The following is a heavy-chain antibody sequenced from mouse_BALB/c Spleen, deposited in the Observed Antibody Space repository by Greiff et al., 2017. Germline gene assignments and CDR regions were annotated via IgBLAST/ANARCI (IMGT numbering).Heavy chain of an antibody. CDR2: ISTYYGNT. Sequence: VQLQQSGAELVRPGVSVKISCKGSGYTFTDYAMHWVKQSHAKSLEWIGVISTYYGNTNYNQKFKGKATMTVDKSSSTAYMELARLTSEDSAIYYCARSTTAQYYFDYWGQGTTLTVSS. CDR3: ARSTTAQYYFDY. V-gene: IGHV1S137*01. CDR1: GYTFTDYA. D-gene: IGHD1-2*01. J-gene: IGHJ2*01.